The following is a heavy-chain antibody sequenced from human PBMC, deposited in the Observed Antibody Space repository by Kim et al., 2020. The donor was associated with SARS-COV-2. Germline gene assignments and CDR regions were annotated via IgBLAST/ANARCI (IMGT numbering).Heavy chain of an antibody. Sequence: GGSLRLSCAASGFTFSKYWMSWIRQAPGQGLEWVADIKEDGSERHYVDSLKGRFTISRDNAKDSLFLQMDSLRPEDTAVYYCARYLDTAWYYEAYWGQGTLVTVSS. V-gene: IGHV3-7*03. CDR3: ARYLDTAWYYEAY. D-gene: IGHD3-22*01. J-gene: IGHJ4*02. CDR2: IKEDGSER. CDR1: GFTFSKYW.